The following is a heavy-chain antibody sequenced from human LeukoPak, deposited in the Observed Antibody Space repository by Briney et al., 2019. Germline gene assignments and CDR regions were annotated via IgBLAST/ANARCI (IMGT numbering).Heavy chain of an antibody. Sequence: ASVKVSCKASGYTFTSYDINWVRQSTGQGLEWMRWMNPNSGNTGYAQKFQGRVTMTRNTSISTAYMELSSLRSEDTAVYYCASIRGVIIPDAFDILGQGTMVTVSS. D-gene: IGHD3-10*01. J-gene: IGHJ3*02. CDR1: GYTFTSYD. CDR2: MNPNSGNT. V-gene: IGHV1-8*01. CDR3: ASIRGVIIPDAFDI.